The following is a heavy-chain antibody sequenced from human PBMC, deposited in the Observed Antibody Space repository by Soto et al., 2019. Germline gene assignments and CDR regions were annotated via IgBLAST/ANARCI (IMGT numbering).Heavy chain of an antibody. CDR1: GFTFSSYG. CDR3: ASDRFRGTYYLRGVTYFFEE. CDR2: IKQDESEK. V-gene: IGHV3-7*03. J-gene: IGHJ4*02. D-gene: IGHD1-26*01. Sequence: GGSLRLSCAASGFTFSSYGMHWVRQAPGKGLEWVANIKQDESEKNYLDSVKGRFTISRDNAKNSLYLQMNSLRAEDTAVYYCASDRFRGTYYLRGVTYFFEEWGQGAPVTVSS.